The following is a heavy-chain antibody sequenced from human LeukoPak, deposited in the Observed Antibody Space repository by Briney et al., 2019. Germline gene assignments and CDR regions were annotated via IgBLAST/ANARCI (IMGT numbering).Heavy chain of an antibody. J-gene: IGHJ6*02. CDR1: GYTFTGYY. Sequence: ASVKVSCKASGYTFTGYYMHWVRQAPGQGLEWMGWINPNSGGTNYAQKFQGRVTMTRDTSISTAYMELRSLRSDDTAVYYCARAGRSWSPIDDYYGMDVWGQGTTVTVSS. V-gene: IGHV1-2*02. D-gene: IGHD6-13*01. CDR2: INPNSGGT. CDR3: ARAGRSWSPIDDYYGMDV.